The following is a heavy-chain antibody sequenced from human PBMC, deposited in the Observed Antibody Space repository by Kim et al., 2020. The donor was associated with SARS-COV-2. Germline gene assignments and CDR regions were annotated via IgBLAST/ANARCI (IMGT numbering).Heavy chain of an antibody. J-gene: IGHJ4*02. V-gene: IGHV3-49*03. CDR2: IRSKAYGGTT. CDR3: TRSPTDIVVVPAAMDY. CDR1: GFTFGDYA. D-gene: IGHD2-2*01. Sequence: GGSLRLSCTASGFTFGDYAMSWFRQAPGKGLEWVGFIRSKAYGGTTEYAASVKGRFTISRDDSKSIAYLQMNSLKTEDTAVYYCTRSPTDIVVVPAAMDYWGQGTLVTVSS.